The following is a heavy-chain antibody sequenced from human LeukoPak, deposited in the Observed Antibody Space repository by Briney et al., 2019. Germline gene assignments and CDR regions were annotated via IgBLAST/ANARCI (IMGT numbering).Heavy chain of an antibody. CDR1: GGSISSYY. Sequence: SETLSLTCTVSGGSISSYYWTWIRQPAGKGLEWIGRIYTSGSTTYNPSLKSRVTMSVDTSKNQFSLKLSSVTAVDTAVYYCARVASMVRGVIVLYYFDYWGQGILVTVSS. CDR2: IYTSGST. V-gene: IGHV4-4*07. CDR3: ARVASMVRGVIVLYYFDY. D-gene: IGHD3-10*01. J-gene: IGHJ4*02.